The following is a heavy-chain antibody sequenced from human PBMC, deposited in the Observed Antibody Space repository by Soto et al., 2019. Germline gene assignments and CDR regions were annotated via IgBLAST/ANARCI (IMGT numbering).Heavy chain of an antibody. CDR1: GGSISSSSYY. CDR3: ASRTDSSSWYYFDY. V-gene: IGHV4-39*01. Sequence: SETLSLTCTVSGGSISSSSYYWGWIRQPPGKGLEWIGSIYYSGSTYYNPSLKSRVTISVDTSKNQFSLKLSSVTAADTAVYYCASRTDSSSWYYFDYWGQGTLVTVSS. CDR2: IYYSGST. D-gene: IGHD6-13*01. J-gene: IGHJ4*02.